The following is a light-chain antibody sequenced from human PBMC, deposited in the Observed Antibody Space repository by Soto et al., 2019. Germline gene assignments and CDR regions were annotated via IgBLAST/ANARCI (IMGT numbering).Light chain of an antibody. CDR2: EGS. CDR1: SSDVGSYNL. J-gene: IGLJ1*01. CDR3: FTYAGSSTYV. Sequence: QSALAQPASVSGSPGQSITISCAGTSSDVGSYNLVSWYQNHPGKAPKLMIYEGSKRPSGASNRFSGSKSGNTASLTISGLQAADEPDYFCFTYAGSSTYVFGAGTKVTVL. V-gene: IGLV2-23*01.